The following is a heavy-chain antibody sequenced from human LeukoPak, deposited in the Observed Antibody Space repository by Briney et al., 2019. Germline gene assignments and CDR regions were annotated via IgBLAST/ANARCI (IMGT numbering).Heavy chain of an antibody. CDR3: AKGRDKYQLLSKNWFDP. Sequence: GGSLRLSCAASGFTFDDYAMHWVRQAPGKGLERVSGISWNSGSIGYADSVKGRFTISRDNAKNSLYLQMNSLRAEDTALYYCAKGRDKYQLLSKNWFDPWGQGTLVTVSS. V-gene: IGHV3-9*01. D-gene: IGHD2-2*01. J-gene: IGHJ5*02. CDR1: GFTFDDYA. CDR2: ISWNSGSI.